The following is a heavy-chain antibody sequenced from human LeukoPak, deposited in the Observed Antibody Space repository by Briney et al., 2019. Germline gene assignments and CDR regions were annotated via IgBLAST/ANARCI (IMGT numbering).Heavy chain of an antibody. J-gene: IGHJ4*02. D-gene: IGHD3-22*01. V-gene: IGHV3-33*07. CDR3: ARSGRGYYDSLDH. CDR2: IWYDGSNK. CDR1: GFTFSSHV. Sequence: GRSLRLSCEASGFTFSSHVMYWVRQAPGKGLEWVAVIWYDGSNKYYADSVKGRFTISRDNPNNTLYLQMNSLRAEDTAVYYCARSGRGYYDSLDHWGQGDLVTASS.